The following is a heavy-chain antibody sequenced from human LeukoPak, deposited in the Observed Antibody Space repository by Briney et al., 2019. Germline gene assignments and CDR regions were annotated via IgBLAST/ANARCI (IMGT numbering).Heavy chain of an antibody. V-gene: IGHV3-7*01. CDR2: IKQDGGEK. CDR3: ARDRFGSSGWYGVYFDY. D-gene: IGHD6-19*01. J-gene: IGHJ4*02. CDR1: GFTFSSYW. Sequence: GGSLRLSCAASGFTFSSYWMSWVRQAPGKGLEWVANIKQDGGEKYYVDSVKGRFTISRDNAKNSLYLQMNSLRAEDTAVYYCARDRFGSSGWYGVYFDYWGQGTLVTVSS.